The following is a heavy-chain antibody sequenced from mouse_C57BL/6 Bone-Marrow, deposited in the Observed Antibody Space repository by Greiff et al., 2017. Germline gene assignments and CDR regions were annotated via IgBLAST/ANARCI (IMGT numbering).Heavy chain of an antibody. CDR3: ARWLQWYFDV. CDR1: GYAFTNYL. J-gene: IGHJ1*03. CDR2: INPGSGGT. Sequence: QVQLKESGAELVRPGTSVKVSCKASGYAFTNYLIEWVKQRPGQGLEWIGVINPGSGGTNYNEKFKGKATLTADKPSSTAYMQLSSLTSEVSAVYFCARWLQWYFDVWGTGTTVTVSS. V-gene: IGHV1-54*01. D-gene: IGHD2-2*01.